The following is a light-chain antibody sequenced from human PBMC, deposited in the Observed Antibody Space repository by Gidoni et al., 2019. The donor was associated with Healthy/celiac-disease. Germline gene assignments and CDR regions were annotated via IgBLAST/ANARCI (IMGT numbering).Light chain of an antibody. CDR1: QIVSSSY. J-gene: IGKJ2*01. Sequence: EIVLTQSPGTLSLSPGERATLSCRASQIVSSSYLAWYQQKPGQAPRLLIYGASSRATGTPDRFRGSGSGTDFTLTISRLEPEDFAVYYCQQYGSSPYTFGQGTKLEIK. V-gene: IGKV3-20*01. CDR3: QQYGSSPYT. CDR2: GAS.